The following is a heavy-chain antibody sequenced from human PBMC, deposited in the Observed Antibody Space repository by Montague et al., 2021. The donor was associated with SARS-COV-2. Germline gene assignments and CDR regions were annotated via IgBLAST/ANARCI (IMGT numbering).Heavy chain of an antibody. V-gene: IGHV3-23*03. Sequence: SLRLSCAASGFTFSGYSMRWVRPAPRKGLEWVSSVFASGSGTYYADSVKGRFTLSRDNSKSTLFLQMNSLRAEDTAIYYCARNPTVTGMAATISWYFDLWGRGTLVTASS. CDR3: ARNPTVTGMAATISWYFDL. CDR2: VFASGSGT. CDR1: GFTFSGYS. D-gene: IGHD5-24*01. J-gene: IGHJ2*01.